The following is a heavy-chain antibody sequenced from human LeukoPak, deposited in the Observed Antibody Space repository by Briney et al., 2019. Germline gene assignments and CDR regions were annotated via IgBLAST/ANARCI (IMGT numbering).Heavy chain of an antibody. CDR1: GFTFSSYW. J-gene: IGHJ6*03. V-gene: IGHV3-7*01. Sequence: GGPLRLSCAASGFTFSSYWMSWVRQAPGKGLEWVANIKQDGSEKYYVDSVKGRFTISRDNAKNSLYLQMNSLRAEDTAVYYCARRGWEPSSSPGRGYYYYYYMDVWGKGTTVTVSS. CDR3: ARRGWEPSSSPGRGYYYYYYMDV. CDR2: IKQDGSEK. D-gene: IGHD1-26*01.